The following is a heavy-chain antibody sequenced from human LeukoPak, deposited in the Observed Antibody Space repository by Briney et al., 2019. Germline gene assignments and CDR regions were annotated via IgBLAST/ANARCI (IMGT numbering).Heavy chain of an antibody. V-gene: IGHV3-23*01. Sequence: PGRSLRLSCAASGFTFSSYAMHWVRQAPGKGPEWVSAITFNGGRTFYADSVKGRFTISRDNSRNTLYLQMDSLRAEDTALYFCAKDPPHSPFEDWGQGTLVTVSS. D-gene: IGHD2-15*01. CDR1: GFTFSSYA. J-gene: IGHJ4*02. CDR3: AKDPPHSPFED. CDR2: ITFNGGRT.